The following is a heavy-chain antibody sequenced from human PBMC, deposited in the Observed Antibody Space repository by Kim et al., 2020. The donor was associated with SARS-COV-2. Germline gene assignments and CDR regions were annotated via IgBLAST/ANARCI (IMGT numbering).Heavy chain of an antibody. CDR3: ARKDCSGGSCAFDP. D-gene: IGHD2-15*01. CDR2: INGDGSET. V-gene: IGHV3-74*01. J-gene: IGHJ5*02. Sequence: GGSLRLSCAASGFTFSSYWMHWVRQAPGQGLMWVSRINGDGSETAYADSVKGRFTISRDNAKNTLYLQMNRLRAEDTAGYHCARKDCSGGSCAFDPWGQGTLVTVSS. CDR1: GFTFSSYW.